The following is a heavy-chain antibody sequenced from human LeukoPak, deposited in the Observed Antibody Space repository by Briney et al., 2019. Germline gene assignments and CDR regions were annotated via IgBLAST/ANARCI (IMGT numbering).Heavy chain of an antibody. J-gene: IGHJ3*02. CDR3: ARMYYYDSSGYSPYDAFDI. V-gene: IGHV4-39*01. Sequence: SETLSLTCTVSGGSISSSSYYWGWIRQPPGKGLEWFGSIYYSGSTYYNPSLKSRVTISVDTSKNHFSLKLSSVTAADTAVYYCARMYYYDSSGYSPYDAFDIWGQRTMVTVSS. CDR2: IYYSGST. D-gene: IGHD3-22*01. CDR1: GGSISSSSYY.